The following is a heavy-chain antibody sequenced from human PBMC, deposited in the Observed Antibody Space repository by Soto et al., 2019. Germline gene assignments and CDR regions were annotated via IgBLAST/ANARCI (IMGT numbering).Heavy chain of an antibody. CDR1: GGTFSNYA. Sequence: QVHLVQSGAEVKKPGSSVKVSCRTSGGTFSNYAISWVRQAPGEGLEWMGGIVPILDTAHYAQKFQGRVTITADESTSTAYMELTSLRSEDTAVYYCARRSHDGDTPFLNMDVWGQGTTVTVSS. J-gene: IGHJ6*02. D-gene: IGHD2-15*01. CDR3: ARRSHDGDTPFLNMDV. V-gene: IGHV1-69*01. CDR2: IVPILDTA.